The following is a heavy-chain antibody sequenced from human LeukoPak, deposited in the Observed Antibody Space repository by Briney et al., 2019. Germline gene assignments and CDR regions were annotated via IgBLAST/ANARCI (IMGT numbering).Heavy chain of an antibody. D-gene: IGHD7-27*01. CDR2: IYTSGST. CDR3: ARDNWGTIDY. J-gene: IGHJ4*02. V-gene: IGHV4-61*02. Sequence: SETLSLTCTVSGGSISSGSYYWSWIRQPAGKGLGWIGRIYTSGSTNYNPSLKSRVTISVDTPKNQFSLKLSSVAAADTAVYYCARDNWGTIDYWGQGTLVTVSS. CDR1: GGSISSGSYY.